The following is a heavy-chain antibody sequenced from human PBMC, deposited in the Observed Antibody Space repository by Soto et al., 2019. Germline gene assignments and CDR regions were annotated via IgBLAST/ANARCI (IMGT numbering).Heavy chain of an antibody. CDR2: IYPGDSDT. D-gene: IGHD3-16*02. CDR3: AKSGCTGNKCYTHNWFDP. V-gene: IGHV5-51*03. Sequence: EVQLVQSGAEVKKPGESLKISCKGSGFTFTTSWIGWVRQTPGKGLEWLGIIYPGDSDTRYSPSLSGQVTISADTSTNTAYLHWNSLKASDTAIYYCAKSGCTGNKCYTHNWFDPWGQGTQVTVSS. J-gene: IGHJ5*02. CDR1: GFTFTTSW.